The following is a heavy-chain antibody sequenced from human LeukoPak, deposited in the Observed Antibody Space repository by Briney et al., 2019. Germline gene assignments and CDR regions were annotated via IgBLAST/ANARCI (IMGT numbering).Heavy chain of an antibody. J-gene: IGHJ3*02. V-gene: IGHV1-2*02. D-gene: IGHD3-10*01. CDR1: GYTFTGYY. Sequence: ASVKVSCTASGYTFTGYYMHWVRQAPGQGLEWVGWINPNSGGTNYAQKFQGRVTMTRDTSISTAYMELSRLRSDDTAVYYCARASMVRGVIDAFDIWGQGTMVTVSS. CDR2: INPNSGGT. CDR3: ARASMVRGVIDAFDI.